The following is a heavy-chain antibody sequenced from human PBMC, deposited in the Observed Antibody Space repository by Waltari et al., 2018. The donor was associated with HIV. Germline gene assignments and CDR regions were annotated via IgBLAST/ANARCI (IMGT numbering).Heavy chain of an antibody. D-gene: IGHD1-20*01. Sequence: EVQLVQSGAAVKKPGVSLKISCKGSGYSFTTYWIGWVRQMPGKGLEWLGIIYPGDSATRYSPSFQGQVTISADKSISPGYLQWSSLKAADTAIYYCARRIRGYFGMDYYGMDVWGQGTTVTVSS. CDR3: ARRIRGYFGMDYYGMDV. CDR1: GYSFTTYW. V-gene: IGHV5-51*03. CDR2: IYPGDSAT. J-gene: IGHJ6*02.